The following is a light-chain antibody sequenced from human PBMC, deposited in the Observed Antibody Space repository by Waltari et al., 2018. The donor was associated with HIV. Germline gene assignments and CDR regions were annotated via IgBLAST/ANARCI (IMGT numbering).Light chain of an antibody. J-gene: IGKJ1*01. Sequence: EVVVTQTPAALSVFPGNAGPLSCTTTQNVGNNVAWSQKKPRQAPRLLIYGASTRATGVPGKFGGSGSGTEFNFTIASLQAEDSAVYYCQQYDNWSRTFGPGTTVEI. V-gene: IGKV3-15*01. CDR3: QQYDNWSRT. CDR1: QNVGNN. CDR2: GAS.